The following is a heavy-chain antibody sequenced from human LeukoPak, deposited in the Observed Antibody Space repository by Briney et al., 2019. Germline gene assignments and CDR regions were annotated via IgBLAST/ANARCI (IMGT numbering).Heavy chain of an antibody. Sequence: GGSLRLSCATSGFTFSSYAMNWVRQAPGKGLEWVSTISGRGGGTYYADSVKGRFTISRDNSKDTLYLQMDSLRVEDMAVYYCAKGGNCSGGSCYLSIDYWGQGTLVTVSS. D-gene: IGHD2-15*01. V-gene: IGHV3-23*01. CDR3: AKGGNCSGGSCYLSIDY. CDR1: GFTFSSYA. J-gene: IGHJ4*02. CDR2: ISGRGGGT.